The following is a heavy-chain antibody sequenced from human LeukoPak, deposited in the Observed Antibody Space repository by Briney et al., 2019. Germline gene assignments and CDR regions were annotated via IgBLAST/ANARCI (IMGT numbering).Heavy chain of an antibody. Sequence: GGSLRLSCAASGFTFSSYWMHWVRQAQGKGLVWVSRINSDGSSTSYADSVRGRFTISRDNAKNTLYLQMNNLRDEDTAVYYCARNYGGNPTWGQGTLVTVSS. CDR1: GFTFSSYW. V-gene: IGHV3-74*01. CDR3: ARNYGGNPT. D-gene: IGHD4-23*01. J-gene: IGHJ4*02. CDR2: INSDGSST.